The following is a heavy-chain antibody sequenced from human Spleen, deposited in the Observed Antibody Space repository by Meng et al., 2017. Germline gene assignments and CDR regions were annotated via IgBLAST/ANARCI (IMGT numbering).Heavy chain of an antibody. J-gene: IGHJ5*02. CDR2: IIPAFGAP. Sequence: QGRLGQSGAEVKGPGSSVKVSCKAPGGTLNSYAISWVRQAPGQGLEWMGGIIPAFGAPNHAQKFQGRVRITADESTTTAYMELSSLRSEDTAVYFCARVERTYYDYVWGLGRFDPWGQGTLVTVSS. CDR1: GGTLNSYA. V-gene: IGHV1-69*01. D-gene: IGHD3-16*01. CDR3: ARVERTYYDYVWGLGRFDP.